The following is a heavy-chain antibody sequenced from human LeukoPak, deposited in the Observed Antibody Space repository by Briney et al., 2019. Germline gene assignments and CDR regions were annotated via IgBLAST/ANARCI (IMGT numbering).Heavy chain of an antibody. Sequence: PGGSLRLSCAASGFTFSSYSMNWVRQAPGKGLEWVSSISSSSSYIYYADSVKGRFTISRDNAKNSLYLQMNSLRAEDTAVYYCARDALGPYYFDYWGQGTLVTVSS. CDR3: ARDALGPYYFDY. V-gene: IGHV3-21*01. CDR1: GFTFSSYS. CDR2: ISSSSSYI. D-gene: IGHD7-27*01. J-gene: IGHJ4*02.